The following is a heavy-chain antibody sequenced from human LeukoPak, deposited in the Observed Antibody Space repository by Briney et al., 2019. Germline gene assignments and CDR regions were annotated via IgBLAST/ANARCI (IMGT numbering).Heavy chain of an antibody. D-gene: IGHD2-21*02. J-gene: IGHJ4*02. CDR2: ISGSGGST. V-gene: IGHV3-23*01. CDR3: AKDLSVVVTADFDY. Sequence: GGSLRLSCAASGFTFSSYAMSWVRQAPGKGLEWVSAISGSGGSTYYADSVKGRFTISRDNSKNTLYLQMNSLRAEDTAVCYCAKDLSVVVTADFDYWGQGTLVTVSS. CDR1: GFTFSSYA.